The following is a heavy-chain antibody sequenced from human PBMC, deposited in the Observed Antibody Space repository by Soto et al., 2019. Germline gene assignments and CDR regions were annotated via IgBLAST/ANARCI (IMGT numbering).Heavy chain of an antibody. CDR2: VDSAGSGT. CDR1: GITFSGFW. J-gene: IGHJ4*02. V-gene: IGHV3-74*01. CDR3: ATVFEH. Sequence: VPLVESGGGSVQPGGSLRLSCVASGITFSGFWIHWVRQVPGKGLVWVARVDSAGSGTSYADSVKGRFTISRDNAKNTLSLQMDSLRGEDTAVYYCATVFEHWGQGIPVTVSS.